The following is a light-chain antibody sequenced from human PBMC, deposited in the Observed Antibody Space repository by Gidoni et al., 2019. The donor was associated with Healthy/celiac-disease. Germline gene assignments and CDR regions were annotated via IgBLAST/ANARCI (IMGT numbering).Light chain of an antibody. Sequence: AIRMTQSPSSLSASTGDRVTITCRASQGISRYLAWYQQKPGKAPKLLIYAASTLQSGVPSRFSGSGSGTDFTLTISCLQSEDFATYYCQHYYSYPWTFGQGTKVEIK. CDR2: AAS. J-gene: IGKJ1*01. CDR1: QGISRY. CDR3: QHYYSYPWT. V-gene: IGKV1-8*01.